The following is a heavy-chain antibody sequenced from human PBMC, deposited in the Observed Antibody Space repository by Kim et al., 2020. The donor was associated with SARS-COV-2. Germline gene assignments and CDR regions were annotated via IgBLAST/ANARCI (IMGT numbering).Heavy chain of an antibody. CDR3: AKDGEYSYSNAFDI. V-gene: IGHV3-30*02. D-gene: IGHD5-18*01. Sequence: ADSVKGRFTISRDNSKNTLYLQMNSLRAEDTAVYYCAKDGEYSYSNAFDIWGQGTMVTVSS. J-gene: IGHJ3*02.